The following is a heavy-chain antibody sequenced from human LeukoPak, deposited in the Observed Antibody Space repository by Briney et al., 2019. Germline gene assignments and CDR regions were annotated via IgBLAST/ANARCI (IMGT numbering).Heavy chain of an antibody. CDR2: ISAYNGNT. CDR1: GGTFSSYA. V-gene: IGHV1-18*01. Sequence: GASVNVSCKASGGTFSSYAISWVRQAPGQGLEWMGWISAYNGNTNYAQKLQGRVTMTTDTSTSTAYMELRSLRSDDTAVYYCARAFGNAYCGGDCYCWFDPWGQGTLVTVSS. J-gene: IGHJ5*02. CDR3: ARAFGNAYCGGDCYCWFDP. D-gene: IGHD2-21*02.